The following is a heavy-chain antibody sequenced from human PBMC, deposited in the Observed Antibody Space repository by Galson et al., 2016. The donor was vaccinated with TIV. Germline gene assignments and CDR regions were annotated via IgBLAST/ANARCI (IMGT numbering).Heavy chain of an antibody. CDR3: TKWDGAEAGNIEN. J-gene: IGHJ4*02. CDR1: GFTFSIYA. V-gene: IGHV3-23*01. CDR2: ISANGGST. Sequence: SLRLSCAASGFTFSIYAMSWVRQAPGKGLEWVSIISANGGSTHYADSVKGRFTISRDNSKNTLYLQMKSLRVEDTAVYYCTKWDGAEAGNIENWGQGTLAIVSS. D-gene: IGHD1-26*01.